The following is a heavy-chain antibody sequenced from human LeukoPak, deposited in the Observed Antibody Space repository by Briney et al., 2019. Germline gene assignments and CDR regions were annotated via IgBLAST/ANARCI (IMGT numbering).Heavy chain of an antibody. J-gene: IGHJ4*02. CDR1: GYTFSNYG. V-gene: IGHV1-18*01. Sequence: ASVKVSCKASGYTFSNYGITWVRQAPGQGLEWMGTISGHNGDVNYPPKFQGRVTMTTDTSTTTAYMELRSLRFDDTAVYYCARYNSLLRGVTTSDYWGQGTLVTVSS. CDR3: ARYNSLLRGVTTSDY. D-gene: IGHD3-10*01. CDR2: ISGHNGDV.